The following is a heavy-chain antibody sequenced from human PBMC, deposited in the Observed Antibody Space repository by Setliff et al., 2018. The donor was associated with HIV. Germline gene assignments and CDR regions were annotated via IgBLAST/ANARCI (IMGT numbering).Heavy chain of an antibody. CDR1: GVSVNDYY. CDR2: LYSGGTT. J-gene: IGHJ4*02. Sequence: PSETLSLTCSVSGVSVNDYYWSWIRQTAGKGLEWIGHLYSGGTTNYNPSLKTRLTMSVDTSNNKFSLKLNSVTAADTAVYYCARDRDRKDSTFVRFDYWGQGILVTVSS. V-gene: IGHV4-4*07. CDR3: ARDRDRKDSTFVRFDY. D-gene: IGHD3-16*01.